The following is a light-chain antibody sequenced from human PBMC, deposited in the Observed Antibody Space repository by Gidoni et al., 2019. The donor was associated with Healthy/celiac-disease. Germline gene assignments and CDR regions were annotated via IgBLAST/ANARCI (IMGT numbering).Light chain of an antibody. J-gene: IGKJ1*01. CDR2: AAS. CDR1: QSISSY. V-gene: IGKV1-39*01. CDR3: QQSYSTSWT. Sequence: DIQMTQSPSSLSASVGDRVTITCRASQSISSYLNWYQQKPGKVPKLLIYAASSLQSGVPSRFSGSGSGTDFTLTIRSRQPEDFATYYCQQSYSTSWTFGQGTKVEIK.